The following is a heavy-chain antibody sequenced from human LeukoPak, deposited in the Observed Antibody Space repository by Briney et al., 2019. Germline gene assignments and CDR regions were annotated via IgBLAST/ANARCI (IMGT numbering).Heavy chain of an antibody. V-gene: IGHV4-59*08. D-gene: IGHD2-15*01. CDR3: ARVVKRTKYDY. Sequence: SETLSLTSTVSGGSISSYYWSWIRQPPEKGLEWIGYIYYSGSTNYNPSLKSRVTLSVDTSKNQFSLRLSSVTAADTAVYYCARVVKRTKYDYWGQGTLVTVSS. J-gene: IGHJ4*02. CDR1: GGSISSYY. CDR2: IYYSGST.